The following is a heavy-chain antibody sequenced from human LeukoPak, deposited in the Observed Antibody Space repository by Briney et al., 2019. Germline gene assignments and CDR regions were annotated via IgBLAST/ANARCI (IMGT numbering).Heavy chain of an antibody. CDR1: GFTFSSYA. V-gene: IGHV3-23*01. D-gene: IGHD6-13*01. J-gene: IGHJ4*02. CDR2: ISGSGGST. Sequence: GGSLRLSCAASGFTFSSYAMSWVRQAPGKGLEWVSAISGSGGSTYYADSVKGRFTVSRDNSKNTLYLQMNSLRAEDTAIYYCAKGKIPAADYYFDYWGQGTLATVSS. CDR3: AKGKIPAADYYFDY.